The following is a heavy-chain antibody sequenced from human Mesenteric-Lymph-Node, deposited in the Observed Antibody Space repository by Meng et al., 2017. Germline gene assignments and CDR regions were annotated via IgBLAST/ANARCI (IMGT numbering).Heavy chain of an antibody. V-gene: IGHV1-2*06. Sequence: ASVKVSCKASGYTFTGYYMHWVRQAPGQGLEWMGRINPNSGGTNYAQKFQGRVTMTRDTSISTAYMELSRLRSDDTAVYYCARDRVFPGYYYGMDVWGQGTTVTVSS. CDR3: ARDRVFPGYYYGMDV. CDR1: GYTFTGYY. J-gene: IGHJ6*02. D-gene: IGHD5/OR15-5a*01. CDR2: INPNSGGT.